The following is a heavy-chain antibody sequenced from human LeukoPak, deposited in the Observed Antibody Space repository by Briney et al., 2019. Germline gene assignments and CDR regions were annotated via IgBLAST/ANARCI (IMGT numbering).Heavy chain of an antibody. CDR2: INPNSGGT. CDR1: GYTFTGYY. CDR3: ARDCRFLEWLPSAYYYMDV. V-gene: IGHV1-2*02. Sequence: ASVNVSCKASGYTFTGYYMHWVRQAPGQGLEWMGWINPNSGGTNYARKFQGRVTMTRDTSISTAYMELSRLRSDDTAVYYCARDCRFLEWLPSAYYYMDVWGKGTTVTVSS. D-gene: IGHD3-3*01. J-gene: IGHJ6*03.